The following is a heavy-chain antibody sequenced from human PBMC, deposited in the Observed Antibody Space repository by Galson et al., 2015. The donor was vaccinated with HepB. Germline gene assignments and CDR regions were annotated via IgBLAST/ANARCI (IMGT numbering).Heavy chain of an antibody. CDR1: GVSISGGQYY. CDR2: IYFGGRT. V-gene: IGHV4-39*01. CDR3: ARPLVLNGRFTPGVGPFHI. J-gene: IGHJ3*02. Sequence: VSGVSISGGQYYWGWIRQSPTKGLDWIGSIYFGGRTYFSPSFQSRVAMSVDTSKNRLSLTLRSVTAADTAVYYCARPLVLNGRFTPGVGPFHIWGHGTMVTVSA. D-gene: IGHD2-8*01.